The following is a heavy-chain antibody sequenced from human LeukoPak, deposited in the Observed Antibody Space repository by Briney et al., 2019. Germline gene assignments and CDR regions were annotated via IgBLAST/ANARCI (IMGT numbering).Heavy chain of an antibody. J-gene: IGHJ4*02. Sequence: GGPLKLSCEPSGLTFISYAMHWFRQAPAKGLEWVAVISYDGSNKYYADSVKGRFTISRDNSKNTLYLQMNSLRAEDTAVYYCAREPLAHWGQGTLVTVSS. CDR1: GLTFISYA. CDR3: AREPLAH. D-gene: IGHD3-3*02. CDR2: ISYDGSNK. V-gene: IGHV3-30*04.